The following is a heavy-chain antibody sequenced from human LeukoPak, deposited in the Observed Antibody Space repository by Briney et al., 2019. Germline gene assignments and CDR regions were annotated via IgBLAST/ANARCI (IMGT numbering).Heavy chain of an antibody. CDR2: ISGTQNFI. D-gene: IGHD3-10*01. Sequence: GGSLRLCCAASGFTFSDYSMNWVRQAPGKGPEWLSSISGTQNFIYYADSVKGRFTMSRDNAKNSLYLQMNSRRAEDTAVYYCARDGGISRYYYYYMDVWGKGTTVTVSS. CDR1: GFTFSDYS. CDR3: ARDGGISRYYYYYMDV. V-gene: IGHV3-21*06. J-gene: IGHJ6*03.